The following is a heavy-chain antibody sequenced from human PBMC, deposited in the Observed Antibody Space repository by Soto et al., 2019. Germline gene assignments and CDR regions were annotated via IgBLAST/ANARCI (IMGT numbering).Heavy chain of an antibody. V-gene: IGHV1-18*01. CDR1: GYTFTSYH. J-gene: IGHJ4*02. CDR3: ARDTPPTDY. CDR2: ISAYNTNT. Sequence: QVQLVQSGAEVKKPGASVKVSCKTSGYTFTSYHISWVRQAPGQGREWMGWISAYNTNTNYAQKFQGRVTMTTDTLTSTAYMELRSLRSDDTAVYYCARDTPPTDYWGQGTLFPVSS.